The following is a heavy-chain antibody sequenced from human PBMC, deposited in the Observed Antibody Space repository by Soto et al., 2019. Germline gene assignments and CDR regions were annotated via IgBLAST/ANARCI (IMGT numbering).Heavy chain of an antibody. CDR1: GFSLNTGDVG. D-gene: IGHD6-13*01. CDR2: INWDDDK. J-gene: IGHJ4*02. V-gene: IGHV2-5*02. Sequence: QITLNESGPTLVRPTQTLTLTCTFSGFSLNTGDVGVGWIRQPPGEALEWLALINWDDDKRYSPSLSSSLTITKDPSKNQVVLTLANVDPVDTATYYCVRGLYSKTSFDYWGQGTLVTVSS. CDR3: VRGLYSKTSFDY.